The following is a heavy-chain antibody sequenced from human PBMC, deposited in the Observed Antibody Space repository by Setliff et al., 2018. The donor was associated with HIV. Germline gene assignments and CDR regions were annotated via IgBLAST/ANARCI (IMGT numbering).Heavy chain of an antibody. D-gene: IGHD2-21*01. CDR3: ARDHQTMLWLDY. CDR2: IIPILGIE. V-gene: IGHV1-69*10. J-gene: IGHJ4*02. CDR1: GGTFSSYA. Sequence: GASVKVSCKASGGTFSSYAISWVRQAPGQGLEWMGGIIPILGIEKYAQKFHGRVTLTADMSTNTAYMELRSLTSEDTAVYYCARDHQTMLWLDYWGQGTLVTVSS.